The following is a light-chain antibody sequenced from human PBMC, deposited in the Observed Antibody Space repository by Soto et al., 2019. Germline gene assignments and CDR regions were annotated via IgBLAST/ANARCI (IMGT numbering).Light chain of an antibody. CDR2: GAS. J-gene: IGKJ4*01. Sequence: IVLTHSPGTLSLSPGERATLSCRASQSVTSYLAWYQQKPGQAPRLLIYGASFRATDVPDRFTAGGSGTDFTLTISRLEPEDYAVYYCQQYGRARLTFGGGTKVEIK. V-gene: IGKV3-20*01. CDR3: QQYGRARLT. CDR1: QSVTSY.